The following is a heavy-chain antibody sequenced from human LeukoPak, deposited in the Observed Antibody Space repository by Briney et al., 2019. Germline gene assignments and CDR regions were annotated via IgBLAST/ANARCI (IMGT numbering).Heavy chain of an antibody. CDR2: IYSGGST. D-gene: IGHD3-10*01. CDR3: ARAASYYGDFDY. CDR1: GFTVSSNY. V-gene: IGHV3-53*05. J-gene: IGHJ4*02. Sequence: GGSLRLSCAASGFTVSSNYMSWVRQAPEKGLEWVSVIYSGGSTYYADSVKGRFTISRDNSKNTLYLQMNSLRAEDTAVYYCARAASYYGDFDYWGQGTLVTVSS.